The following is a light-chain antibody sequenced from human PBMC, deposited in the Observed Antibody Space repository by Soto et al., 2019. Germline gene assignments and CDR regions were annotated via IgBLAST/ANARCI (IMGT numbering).Light chain of an antibody. CDR2: DVS. V-gene: IGLV2-14*01. J-gene: IGLJ1*01. CDR1: GSDVGRYNY. Sequence: QSALTQPASVSGSPGQSITISCTGTGSDVGRYNYVSWYQQYPGKAPKLTIYDVSNRPLGVSNRFSGSKSGNTASLTISGLQAEDEADYDCCSSTSSSPYVFGTGTKLTVL. CDR3: CSSTSSSPYV.